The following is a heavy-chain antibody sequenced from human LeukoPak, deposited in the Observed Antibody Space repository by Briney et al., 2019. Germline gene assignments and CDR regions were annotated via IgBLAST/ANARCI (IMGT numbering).Heavy chain of an antibody. CDR2: ISGSGGST. J-gene: IGHJ4*02. Sequence: GGSLRLSCAASGFTFSSYAMSWVRQAPGKGLEWVSAISGSGGSTYYADSVKGRFTISRDNSKNTLYLQMNSLGAEDTAVYYCAKFSRDYYDSSGLSRSFDYWGQGTLVTVSS. CDR1: GFTFSSYA. CDR3: AKFSRDYYDSSGLSRSFDY. V-gene: IGHV3-23*01. D-gene: IGHD3-22*01.